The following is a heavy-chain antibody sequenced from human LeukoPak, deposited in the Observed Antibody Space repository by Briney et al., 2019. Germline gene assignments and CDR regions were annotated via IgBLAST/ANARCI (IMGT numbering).Heavy chain of an antibody. D-gene: IGHD6-25*01. Sequence: PGGSLRLSCAASGFTFSDYLMHWVRQGPGQGPEWLSRTSKDGSDTFYADAAKGRFTAPRDNAKNTVYLQVTNVRPDDTAVYYCARGGYSGSYYRFSWGQGTVVTVAS. CDR1: GFTFSDYL. J-gene: IGHJ4*02. CDR3: ARGGYSGSYYRFS. V-gene: IGHV3-74*01. CDR2: TSKDGSDT.